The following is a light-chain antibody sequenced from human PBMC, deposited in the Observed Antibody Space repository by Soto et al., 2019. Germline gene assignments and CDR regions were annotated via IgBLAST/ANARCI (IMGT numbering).Light chain of an antibody. V-gene: IGKV3-20*01. Sequence: EIVLTQSPGTLSLSPWGRATLSCRASQTVSNNYLAWCQQKPGQAPRVIMYGASRRATGVPDRFSGGGSGTDFTLTISRLEPEDFAVYFCQQYAGPPTTFGQGTRLEIK. J-gene: IGKJ5*01. CDR3: QQYAGPPTT. CDR2: GAS. CDR1: QTVSNNY.